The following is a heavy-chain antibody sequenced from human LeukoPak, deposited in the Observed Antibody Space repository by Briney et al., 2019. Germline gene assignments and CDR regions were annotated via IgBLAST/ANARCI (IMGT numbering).Heavy chain of an antibody. V-gene: IGHV1-69*01. CDR3: ARVRSIYDSSGYYSLYYFDY. J-gene: IGHJ4*02. Sequence: SVKVSCKASGGTFSSYAISWVRQARGQGLEWMGGIIPIFGTANYAQKFQGRVTINADESTSTAYMELSSLRAEDTAVYYCARVRSIYDSSGYYSLYYFDYWGQGTLVTVSS. CDR1: GGTFSSYA. CDR2: IIPIFGTA. D-gene: IGHD3-22*01.